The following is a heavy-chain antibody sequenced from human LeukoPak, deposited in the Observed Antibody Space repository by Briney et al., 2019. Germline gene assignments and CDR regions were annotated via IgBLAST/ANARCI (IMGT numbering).Heavy chain of an antibody. Sequence: GGSLRLSCAASGFTFSNAWMNWVRQAPGKGLEWVSAISGSGGSTYYADSVKGRFTISRDNSKNTLYLQMNSLRAEDTAVYYCAKDLAFWSGYYIRYFQHWGQGTLVTVSS. J-gene: IGHJ1*01. CDR2: ISGSGGST. V-gene: IGHV3-23*01. D-gene: IGHD3-3*01. CDR3: AKDLAFWSGYYIRYFQH. CDR1: GFTFSNAW.